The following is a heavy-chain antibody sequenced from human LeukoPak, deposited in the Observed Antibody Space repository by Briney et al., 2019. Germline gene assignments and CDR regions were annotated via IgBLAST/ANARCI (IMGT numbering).Heavy chain of an antibody. CDR2: ISYDGSNK. V-gene: IGHV3-30*18. D-gene: IGHD3-3*01. CDR1: GFTLFSYG. J-gene: IGHJ6*02. Sequence: GRSLRLSCAASGFTLFSYGMHWVRQAPGKGLEGVAVISYDGSNKYYADSVKGRFTISRDNSKNTLYLQMNSLRAEDTAVYYCAKDDARFPPYGMDVWGQGTTVTVSS. CDR3: AKDDARFPPYGMDV.